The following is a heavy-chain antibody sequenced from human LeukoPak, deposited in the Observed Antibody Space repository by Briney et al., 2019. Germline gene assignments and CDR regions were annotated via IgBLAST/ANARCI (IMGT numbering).Heavy chain of an antibody. V-gene: IGHV4-34*01. CDR3: ARHWAPGEVDY. J-gene: IGHJ4*02. CDR1: GGSFSGYY. CDR2: INHSGST. Sequence: PSETLSLTCAVYGGSFSGYYWSWIRQPPGKGLEWIGEINHSGSTNYNPSLKSRVTISVDTSKNQFSLKLSSVTAADTAVYYCARHWAPGEVDYWGQGTLVTVSS. D-gene: IGHD3-10*01.